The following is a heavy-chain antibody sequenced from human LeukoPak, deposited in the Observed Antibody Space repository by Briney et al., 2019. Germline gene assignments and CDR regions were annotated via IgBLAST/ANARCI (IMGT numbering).Heavy chain of an antibody. CDR1: GFTFDDYA. CDR3: AKEEKYCSSTSCYSYFDY. CDR2: ISWNSGSI. Sequence: PGGSLRLSCAASGFTFDDYAMHWVRQAPGKGLEWVLGISWNSGSIGYADSVKGRFTISRDNAKNSLYLQMNSLRAEDTALYYCAKEEKYCSSTSCYSYFDYWGQGTLVTVSS. V-gene: IGHV3-9*01. J-gene: IGHJ4*02. D-gene: IGHD2-2*01.